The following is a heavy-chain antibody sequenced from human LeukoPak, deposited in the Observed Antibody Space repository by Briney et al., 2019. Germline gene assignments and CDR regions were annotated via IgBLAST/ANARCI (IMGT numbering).Heavy chain of an antibody. J-gene: IGHJ4*02. V-gene: IGHV1-2*02. Sequence: ASVKVSCKASGYTFTGYYMHWVRQAPGQGLEWMGLINPNSGGTNYAQKFQGRVTMTRDTSISTAYMELSRLRSDDTAVYYCARDYYDSSGYYEGYWGQGTLVTVSS. CDR3: ARDYYDSSGYYEGY. D-gene: IGHD3-22*01. CDR2: INPNSGGT. CDR1: GYTFTGYY.